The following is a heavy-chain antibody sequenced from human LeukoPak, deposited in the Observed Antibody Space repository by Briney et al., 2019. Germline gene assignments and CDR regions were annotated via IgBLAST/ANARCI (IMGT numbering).Heavy chain of an antibody. Sequence: PGGSLRLSCAASGFTLSSYWMHWVRQAPGKGLVWVSRINTNGSSTSYGDSVKGRFTISRDKAKNTLYLQMTSLRAEDTAVYYCARGYSANYRADYWGQGPLVTVSS. CDR1: GFTLSSYW. D-gene: IGHD4/OR15-4a*01. CDR2: INTNGSST. CDR3: ARGYSANYRADY. V-gene: IGHV3-74*01. J-gene: IGHJ4*02.